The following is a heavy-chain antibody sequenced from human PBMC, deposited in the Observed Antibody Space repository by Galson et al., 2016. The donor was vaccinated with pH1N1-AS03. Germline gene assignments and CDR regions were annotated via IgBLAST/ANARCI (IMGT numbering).Heavy chain of an antibody. D-gene: IGHD5-24*01. V-gene: IGHV1-69*05. Sequence: SVKVSCKASGGTLSSLGVAWLRQAPGQTLEWLGFINPVFNTANYAQKFQGRLTITTGDSTTTTDMDFTSLQSDDTAACFCASALRAGFLPFDTWGQGTLIIVS. J-gene: IGHJ5*02. CDR2: INPVFNTA. CDR3: ASALRAGFLPFDT. CDR1: GGTLSSLG.